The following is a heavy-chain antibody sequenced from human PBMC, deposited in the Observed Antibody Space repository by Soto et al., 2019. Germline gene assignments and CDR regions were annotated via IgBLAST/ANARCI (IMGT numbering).Heavy chain of an antibody. CDR1: GGSISSGGYY. D-gene: IGHD2-2*01. V-gene: IGHV4-31*03. J-gene: IGHJ5*02. CDR2: IYYSGST. CDR3: ARGGYCSSTSCPVRHHWFDP. Sequence: SETLSLTCTVSGGSISSGGYYWSWIRQHPGKGLEWIGYIYYSGSTYYNPSLKSRVTISVDTSKNQFSLKLSSVTAADTAVYYCARGGYCSSTSCPVRHHWFDPWGQGTLVTVSS.